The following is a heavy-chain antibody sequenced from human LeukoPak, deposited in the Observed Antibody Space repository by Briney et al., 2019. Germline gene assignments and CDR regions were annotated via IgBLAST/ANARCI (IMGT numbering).Heavy chain of an antibody. V-gene: IGHV4-59*08. CDR1: GDSITSHY. CDR3: ARHYDGRETRSYYEDY. Sequence: PSDTLSLTCTVSGDSITSHYWSWLRQPPGKGLEGIGYINYSGSTDYNPSLKSRVTMSVETSKNQFSLKLSAVTAADTAVYYCARHYDGRETRSYYEDYWGQGTLVIVSS. CDR2: INYSGST. J-gene: IGHJ4*02. D-gene: IGHD1-26*01.